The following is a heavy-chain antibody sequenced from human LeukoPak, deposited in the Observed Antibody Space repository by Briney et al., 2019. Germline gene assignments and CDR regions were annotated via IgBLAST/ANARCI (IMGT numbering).Heavy chain of an antibody. Sequence: PSGTLSLTCTVSGGSISSYYWSWIRQPPGKGLGWIGYIYYSGSTNYNPSLKSRVTISVDTSKNQFSLKLSSVTAADTAVYYCARQEVHDAFDIWGQGTMVTVSS. CDR3: ARQEVHDAFDI. CDR1: GGSISSYY. V-gene: IGHV4-59*08. CDR2: IYYSGST. D-gene: IGHD4/OR15-4a*01. J-gene: IGHJ3*02.